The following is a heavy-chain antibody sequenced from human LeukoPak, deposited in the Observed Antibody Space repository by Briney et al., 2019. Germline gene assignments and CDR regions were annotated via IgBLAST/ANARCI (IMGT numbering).Heavy chain of an antibody. V-gene: IGHV4-39*07. CDR3: ARGITFGGVIAHDAFDI. CDR2: IYHSGST. J-gene: IGHJ3*02. CDR1: GGSISSSSYY. D-gene: IGHD3-16*02. Sequence: SETLSLTCTVSGGSISSSSYYWGWIRQPPGKGLEWIGSIYHSGSTYYNPSLKSRVTISVDTSKNQFSLKLSSVTAADTAVYYCARGITFGGVIAHDAFDIWGQGTMVTVSS.